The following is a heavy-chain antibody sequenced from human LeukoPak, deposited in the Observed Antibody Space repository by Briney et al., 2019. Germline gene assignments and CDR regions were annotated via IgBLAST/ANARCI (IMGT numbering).Heavy chain of an antibody. J-gene: IGHJ4*02. CDR3: ARARRQLGNFDY. CDR1: GVSFRSSSYY. D-gene: IGHD6-13*01. Sequence: SETLSLTCTVSGVSFRSSSYYWGWIRQTPGKGLEWIGCIYYSGSTYYNPSLKSRVTISVDTSKNQFSLKLSSVTAADTAVYYCARARRQLGNFDYWGQGTLVTVSS. CDR2: IYYSGST. V-gene: IGHV4-39*07.